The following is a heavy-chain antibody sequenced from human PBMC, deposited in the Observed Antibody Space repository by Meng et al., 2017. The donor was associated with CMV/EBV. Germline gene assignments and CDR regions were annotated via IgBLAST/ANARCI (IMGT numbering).Heavy chain of an antibody. CDR3: ARDRAAPVWFDP. CDR1: GFTFCSSR. V-gene: IGHV3-21*01. D-gene: IGHD6-13*01. CDR2: ISSSSSYI. Sequence: LLLAGSGFTFCSSRMNRVRQAPGKGLEWVSSISSSSSYIYYADSVKGRFTISRDNAKNSLYLQMNSLRAEDTAVYYCARDRAAPVWFDPWGQGTLVTVSS. J-gene: IGHJ5*02.